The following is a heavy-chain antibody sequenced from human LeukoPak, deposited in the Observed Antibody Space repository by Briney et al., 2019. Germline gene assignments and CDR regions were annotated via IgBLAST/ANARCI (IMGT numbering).Heavy chain of an antibody. CDR3: ARVGGRRYYYDSSAQFDY. V-gene: IGHV1-69*13. CDR1: GGTFSSYA. J-gene: IGHJ4*02. Sequence: SVTVSCKASGGTFSSYAISWVRQAPGQGLEWMGGIIPIFGTANYAQKFQGRVTITADESTSTAYMELSSLRSEDTAVYYCARVGGRRYYYDSSAQFDYWGQGTLVTVSS. CDR2: IIPIFGTA. D-gene: IGHD3-22*01.